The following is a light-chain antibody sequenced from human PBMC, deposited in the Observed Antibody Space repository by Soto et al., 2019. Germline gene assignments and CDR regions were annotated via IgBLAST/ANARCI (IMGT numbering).Light chain of an antibody. CDR2: GAS. CDR1: QSVSRSY. Sequence: EIVLTQSPGTPSLSPGDRATLSCRASQSVSRSYLGWYQQRPGQAPRLLLYGASSRATGIPDRFDGSGSGTDFTLTISRLEPEDFAVYYCQQYGSRPWTFGQGTKVDIK. V-gene: IGKV3-20*01. J-gene: IGKJ1*01. CDR3: QQYGSRPWT.